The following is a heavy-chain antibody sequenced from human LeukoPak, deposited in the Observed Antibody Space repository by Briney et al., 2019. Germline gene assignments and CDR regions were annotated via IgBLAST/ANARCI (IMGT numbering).Heavy chain of an antibody. CDR1: GLTFSDNY. J-gene: IGHJ4*02. CDR3: ANFLGYNFGY. Sequence: GGSLRLSCATSGLTFSDNYIDWVRQAPGKGLEWVARSKNKENGYITEYAASVEGRFTISRDDSKKSVFLQMNSLKTEDTAVYYCANFLGYNFGYWGQGTLVTVSS. D-gene: IGHD5-24*01. CDR2: SKNKENGYIT. V-gene: IGHV3-72*01.